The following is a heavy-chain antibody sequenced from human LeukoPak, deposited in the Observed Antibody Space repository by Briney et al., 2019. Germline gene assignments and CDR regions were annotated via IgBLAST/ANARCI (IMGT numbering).Heavy chain of an antibody. CDR3: ARVPLYWQDPFDL. J-gene: IGHJ5*02. CDR1: GGSMSGFF. D-gene: IGHD2-8*02. CDR2: IYYSGSST. V-gene: IGHV4-59*01. Sequence: SETLSLTCTVSGGSMSGFFWTWIRQPPGRALEWIGSIYYSGSSTKYNPSLKSRVTISVDTSKSQFSLNLNSATAADTAMYYCARVPLYWQDPFDLWGQGTLVTVSS.